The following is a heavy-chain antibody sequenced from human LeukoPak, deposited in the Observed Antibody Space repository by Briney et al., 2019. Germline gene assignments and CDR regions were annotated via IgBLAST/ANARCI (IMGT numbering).Heavy chain of an antibody. Sequence: GGSLRLSCAGSGFSFSSHGMNWVRRAPGEGLEWVSGISHSGDITYYTDSGSGRFTISRDNSKNTLYLQMNSLRAEDTAVYYCARETGYSGYDRGYWGQGTLVTVSS. CDR1: GFSFSSHG. CDR2: ISHSGDIT. J-gene: IGHJ4*02. CDR3: ARETGYSGYDRGY. D-gene: IGHD5-12*01. V-gene: IGHV3-23*01.